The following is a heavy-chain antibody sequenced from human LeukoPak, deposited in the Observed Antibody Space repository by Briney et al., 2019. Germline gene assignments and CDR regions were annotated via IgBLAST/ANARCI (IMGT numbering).Heavy chain of an antibody. V-gene: IGHV3-30*18. D-gene: IGHD2-2*01. J-gene: IGHJ6*02. CDR3: AKDQSGVIPAGYYGMDV. Sequence: GGSLRLSCAASGLSLSSYGMHWVRQAPGKGLEWVTVISYDGSNKYYADSVKGRFTISRDNSKNTLYLQMNSLRAEDTAVYYCAKDQSGVIPAGYYGMDVWGQGTLVTVSS. CDR1: GLSLSSYG. CDR2: ISYDGSNK.